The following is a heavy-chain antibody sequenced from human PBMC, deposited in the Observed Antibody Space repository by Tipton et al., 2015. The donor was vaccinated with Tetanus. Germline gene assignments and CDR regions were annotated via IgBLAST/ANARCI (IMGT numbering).Heavy chain of an antibody. CDR3: ARDMRGEGGGWYTDY. Sequence: TLSLTCSVSGGSISSGGYFWSWIRQLPGKGLECLGNSHHSGSTYYDPSLKSRVTISTDTSKNQFSLRLSSVTAADTAVYYCARDMRGEGGGWYTDYWGQGTLVTVSS. V-gene: IGHV4-31*03. J-gene: IGHJ4*02. CDR1: GGSISSGGYF. D-gene: IGHD6-19*01. CDR2: SHHSGST.